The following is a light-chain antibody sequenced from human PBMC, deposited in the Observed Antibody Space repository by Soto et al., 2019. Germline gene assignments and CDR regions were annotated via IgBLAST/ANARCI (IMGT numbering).Light chain of an antibody. V-gene: IGKV2-30*01. CDR2: KVS. CDR1: QSLVYSDGNTY. J-gene: IGKJ1*01. Sequence: DVVMTQSPLSLPVTLGQPDSISCWSSQSLVYSDGNTYLNWFQQRPGQSPRRLIYKVSNRDSGVPDRFSGSGSGTDFTLKISRVEAEDVGVYYCMQAIHWPWTFGQGTKVEIK. CDR3: MQAIHWPWT.